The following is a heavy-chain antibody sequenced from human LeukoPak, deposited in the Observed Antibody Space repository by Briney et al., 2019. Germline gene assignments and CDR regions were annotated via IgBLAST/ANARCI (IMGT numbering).Heavy chain of an antibody. Sequence: GASVKVSCKASGGTFSSYAISWVRQAPGQGLEWVGGIIPIFGTANYAQKFQGRVTITADESTSTAYMELSSLRSEDTAVYYCAEALSTVTTYDYYYMDVWGKGTTVTVSS. V-gene: IGHV1-69*13. J-gene: IGHJ6*03. CDR1: GGTFSSYA. CDR2: IIPIFGTA. CDR3: AEALSTVTTYDYYYMDV. D-gene: IGHD4-11*01.